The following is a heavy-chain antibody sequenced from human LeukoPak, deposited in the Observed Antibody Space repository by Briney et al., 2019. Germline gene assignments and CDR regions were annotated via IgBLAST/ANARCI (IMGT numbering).Heavy chain of an antibody. D-gene: IGHD1-26*01. CDR2: IKQDGSEK. V-gene: IGHV3-7*01. J-gene: IGHJ4*02. CDR3: ARGATAYYFDY. Sequence: GGSLRLSCAASGFTFSSYWMSWVRQAPGKGLEWVANIKQDGSEKYYVDSVKGRFTISRDNAKNSLYLRMNSLRAEDTAVYYCARGATAYYFDYWGQGTLVTVSS. CDR1: GFTFSSYW.